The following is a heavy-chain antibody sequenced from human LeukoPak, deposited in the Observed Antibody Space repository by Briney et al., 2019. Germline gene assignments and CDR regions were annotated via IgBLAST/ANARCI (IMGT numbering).Heavy chain of an antibody. V-gene: IGHV1-2*04. CDR3: AREEQLQGLRFDP. CDR2: INPNSGGT. J-gene: IGHJ5*02. D-gene: IGHD6-19*01. Sequence: ASVNVSCKASGYTFTGYYMHWVRQAPGQGLEWMGWINPNSGGTNYAQKFQGWVTMTRDTSISTAYMELSRLRSDDTAVYYCAREEQLQGLRFDPWGQGTLVTVSS. CDR1: GYTFTGYY.